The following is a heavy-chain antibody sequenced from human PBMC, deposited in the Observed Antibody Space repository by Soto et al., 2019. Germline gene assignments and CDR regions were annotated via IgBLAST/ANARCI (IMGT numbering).Heavy chain of an antibody. CDR2: ITGSGGGT. D-gene: IGHD5-18*01. CDR3: AKVKRIQLWHYFDY. J-gene: IGHJ4*02. Sequence: GGSLRLSCAASGFTFSSYAMSWVRQTPGKGLEWVSAITGSGGGTYYADSVKGRFTISRDNSKNTLYLQMNSLRAEDTALYFCAKVKRIQLWHYFDYWGQGILVTVSS. CDR1: GFTFSSYA. V-gene: IGHV3-23*01.